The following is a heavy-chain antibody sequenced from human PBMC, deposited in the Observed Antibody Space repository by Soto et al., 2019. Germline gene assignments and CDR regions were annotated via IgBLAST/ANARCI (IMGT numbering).Heavy chain of an antibody. CDR2: ISAYNGNT. V-gene: IGHV1-18*01. CDR1: GYTFTSYG. Sequence: ASVKVSFKASGYTFTSYGISWVRQAPGQGLEWMGWISAYNGNTNYAQKLQGRVTMTTDTSTSTAYMELRSLRSDDTAVYYCARDQGTYYDFWSGLNNWFDPWGQGTLVTVSS. J-gene: IGHJ5*02. CDR3: ARDQGTYYDFWSGLNNWFDP. D-gene: IGHD3-3*01.